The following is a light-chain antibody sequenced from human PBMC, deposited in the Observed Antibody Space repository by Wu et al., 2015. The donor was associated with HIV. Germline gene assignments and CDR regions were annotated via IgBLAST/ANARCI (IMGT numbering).Light chain of an antibody. CDR2: AAS. V-gene: IGKV1-39*01. CDR3: QQSYRTPPENS. CDR1: QSISTS. Sequence: DIQMTQSPSSLSASVGDRVTITCRASQSISTSLNWYQQKSGKAPKVLINAASSLESGVPSRFSGSGSGTDFTLTISNLQPEDFATYFCQQSYRTPPENSFGQGTKLEIK. J-gene: IGKJ2*03.